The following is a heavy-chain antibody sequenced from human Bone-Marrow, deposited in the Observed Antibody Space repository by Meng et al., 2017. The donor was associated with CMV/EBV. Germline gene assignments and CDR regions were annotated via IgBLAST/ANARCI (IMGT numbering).Heavy chain of an antibody. Sequence: ASVKVSCKASGGTFSSYAISWVRQAPGQGLEWMGWINPNSGGTNYAQKFQGRVTMTRDTSISTAYMELSRLRSDDTAVYYCARGYSSSSSGDYWGQGTLVTVSS. V-gene: IGHV1-2*02. D-gene: IGHD6-6*01. CDR1: GGTFSSYA. CDR3: ARGYSSSSSGDY. J-gene: IGHJ4*02. CDR2: INPNSGGT.